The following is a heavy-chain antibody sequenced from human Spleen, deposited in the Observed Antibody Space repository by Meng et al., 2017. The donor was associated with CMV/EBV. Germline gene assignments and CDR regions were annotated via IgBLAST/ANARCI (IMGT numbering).Heavy chain of an antibody. J-gene: IGHJ5*02. CDR1: AGSISSSSYY. D-gene: IGHD3-16*01. CDR2: IYYRGST. Sequence: SETLSLTCTISAGSISSSSYYWGWIRQPPGKGLEWIGSIYYRGSTYYNPSLKSRVTISVDTSKNQFSLKLSSVIAADTAVYHCVRDERDTYVFRGDPWGQGTLVTVSS. CDR3: VRDERDTYVFRGDP. V-gene: IGHV4-39*02.